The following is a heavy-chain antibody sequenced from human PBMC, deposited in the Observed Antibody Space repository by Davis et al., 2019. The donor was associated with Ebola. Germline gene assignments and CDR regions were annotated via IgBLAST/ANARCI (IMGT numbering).Heavy chain of an antibody. V-gene: IGHV5-51*01. D-gene: IGHD2-2*01. CDR2: IYPGDSDT. J-gene: IGHJ6*02. CDR1: GYSFTSYW. CDR3: ARQGGYCSSCGPPTLYGMDV. Sequence: GESLKISCKGSGYSFTSYWIGWVRQMPGKGLEWMGIIYPGDSDTRYSPSFQGQVTISADKSISTAYLQWSSLKASDTAMYYCARQGGYCSSCGPPTLYGMDVWGQGTTVTVSS.